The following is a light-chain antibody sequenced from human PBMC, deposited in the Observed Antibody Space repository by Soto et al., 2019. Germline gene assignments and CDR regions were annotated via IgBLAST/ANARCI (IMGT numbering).Light chain of an antibody. J-gene: IGKJ5*01. Sequence: DFVVTQSPLSLPVTLGQPASISCRSSQSLVYSDGNTYLNWFQQRPGQPPRRLIYKVSNRDSGVPDRFSGSGSGTDFTLKISRVEAEDVGVYYCLQGTHWPLTFGQGTRLEIK. CDR2: KVS. CDR1: QSLVYSDGNTY. CDR3: LQGTHWPLT. V-gene: IGKV2-30*01.